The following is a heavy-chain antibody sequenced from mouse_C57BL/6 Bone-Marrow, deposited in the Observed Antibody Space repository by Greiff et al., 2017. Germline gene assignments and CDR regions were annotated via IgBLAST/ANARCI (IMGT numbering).Heavy chain of an antibody. J-gene: IGHJ1*03. CDR3: ARITTVVSDWYFDV. CDR1: GYSFTGYY. D-gene: IGHD1-1*01. Sequence: VQLQQSGPELVKPGASVKISCKASGYSFTGYYMNWVKQSPEKSLEWIGEINPSTGGTTYNQKFKAKATLTVDTSSSTAYMQLKSLTSEDSAVYYCARITTVVSDWYFDVWGTGTTVTVSS. CDR2: INPSTGGT. V-gene: IGHV1-42*01.